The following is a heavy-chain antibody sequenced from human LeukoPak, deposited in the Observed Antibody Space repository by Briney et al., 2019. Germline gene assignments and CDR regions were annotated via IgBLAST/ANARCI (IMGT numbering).Heavy chain of an antibody. CDR3: ARDWAWGGFDH. J-gene: IGHJ4*02. D-gene: IGHD3-16*01. Sequence: GGSLTLSCRASGFIFSDYKMNWIRQAPGKGLEWISYISGSGTTVHYADSVTGRFTTSRDNAKNSLFLQMNSLRAEDTAVYYCARDWAWGGFDHWGQGALVTVSS. V-gene: IGHV3-11*04. CDR2: ISGSGTTV. CDR1: GFIFSDYK.